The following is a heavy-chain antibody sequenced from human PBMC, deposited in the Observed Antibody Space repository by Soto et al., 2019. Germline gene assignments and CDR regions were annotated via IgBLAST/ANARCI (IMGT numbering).Heavy chain of an antibody. CDR3: ARDRYSYYDFWSGSLPYYYYGMDV. CDR1: GFTVSSNY. CDR2: IYSGGGT. D-gene: IGHD3-3*01. J-gene: IGHJ6*02. Sequence: GGSLRLSCAASGFTVSSNYMNWVRQAPGKGLEWVSVIYSGGGTYYADSVKGRFTISRDNSKNTLYLQMNSLRAEDTAVYYCARDRYSYYDFWSGSLPYYYYGMDVWGQGTTVTVSS. V-gene: IGHV3-66*01.